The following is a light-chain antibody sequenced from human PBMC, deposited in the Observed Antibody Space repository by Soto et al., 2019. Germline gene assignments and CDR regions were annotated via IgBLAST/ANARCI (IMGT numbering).Light chain of an antibody. V-gene: IGKV3D-7*01. Sequence: PGERVTLSCRASQSVSSSYLTWYQQKPGQAPRLLIYGASTRATSIPARFSGSGSGTDFTLTISSLQPEDFAVYYCQQDYGAFGQGTKVEIK. CDR2: GAS. CDR1: QSVSSSY. J-gene: IGKJ1*01. CDR3: QQDYGA.